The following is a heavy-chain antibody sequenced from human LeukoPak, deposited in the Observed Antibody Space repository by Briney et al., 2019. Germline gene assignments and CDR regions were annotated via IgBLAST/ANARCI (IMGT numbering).Heavy chain of an antibody. CDR3: ATVSSMITFGGVITYYFDY. D-gene: IGHD3-16*01. J-gene: IGHJ4*02. Sequence: ASVKVSCKVSGYTLTELSMHWVRQAPGKGLEWMGGFDPEDGETIHAQKFQGRVTMTEDTSTDTAYMELSSLRSEDTAAYYCATVSSMITFGGVITYYFDYWGQGTLVTVSS. V-gene: IGHV1-24*01. CDR1: GYTLTELS. CDR2: FDPEDGET.